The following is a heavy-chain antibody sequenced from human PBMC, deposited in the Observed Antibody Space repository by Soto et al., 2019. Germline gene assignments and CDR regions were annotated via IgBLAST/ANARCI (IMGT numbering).Heavy chain of an antibody. CDR2: ISYRGST. V-gene: IGHV4-59*01. J-gene: IGHJ5*02. D-gene: IGHD3-22*01. Sequence: SETLSLTCTVSAGSITTSYWSWIRQPLGKALEWTGYISYRGSTNYNPSLKSRLTISIDTSKSQISLKLTSMTTADTAVYYCASSGIVGREVNTWFDPWGQGTLVTVSS. CDR1: AGSITTSY. CDR3: ASSGIVGREVNTWFDP.